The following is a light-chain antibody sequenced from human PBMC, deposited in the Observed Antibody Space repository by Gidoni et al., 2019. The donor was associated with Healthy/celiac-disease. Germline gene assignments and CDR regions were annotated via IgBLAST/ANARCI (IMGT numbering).Light chain of an antibody. CDR3: QQYGSSPRT. CDR2: GAS. CDR1: QSVSSSY. Sequence: IVFTQSPGTLSLSPGERATLSCRASQSVSSSYLALYQQKPGQAPRLLIYGASSRATGIPDRFSGSGSGTDFTLTISRLEPEDFAVYYCQQYGSSPRTFGQGTKLEIK. V-gene: IGKV3-20*01. J-gene: IGKJ2*01.